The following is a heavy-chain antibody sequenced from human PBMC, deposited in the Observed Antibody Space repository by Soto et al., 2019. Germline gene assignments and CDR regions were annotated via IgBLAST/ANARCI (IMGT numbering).Heavy chain of an antibody. D-gene: IGHD4-17*01. CDR2: INSDGSST. CDR3: ANTVTTAFDY. CDR1: GFTFSSYW. V-gene: IGHV3-74*01. J-gene: IGHJ4*02. Sequence: WGSLRLSCAASGFTFSSYWIHWVRQAPGKGLVWVSRINSDGSSTSYADSVKGRFTISRDDAKNTLYLQMNSLRAEDTAVYYCANTVTTAFDYWGQGTLVTVSS.